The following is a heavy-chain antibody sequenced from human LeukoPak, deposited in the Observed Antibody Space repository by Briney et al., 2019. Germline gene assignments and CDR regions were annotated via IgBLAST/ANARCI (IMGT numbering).Heavy chain of an antibody. Sequence: PSETLSLTCTVSGGSISSYYWSWIRQPPGKGLEWIGYIYYSGSTNYNPSLKSRVTISVDTSKNQFSLKLGSVTAADTAVYYCARGDYSDYLDYWGQGTLVTVSS. CDR1: GGSISSYY. V-gene: IGHV4-59*01. CDR3: ARGDYSDYLDY. J-gene: IGHJ4*02. D-gene: IGHD4-11*01. CDR2: IYYSGST.